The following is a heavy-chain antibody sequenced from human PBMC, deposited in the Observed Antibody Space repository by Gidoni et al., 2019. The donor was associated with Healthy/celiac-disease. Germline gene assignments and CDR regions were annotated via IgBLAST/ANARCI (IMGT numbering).Heavy chain of an antibody. Sequence: ASGFTFSDYYMSWIRQAPGKGLEWVSYISSSSSYTNYADSVKGRFTISRDNAKNSLYLQMNSLRAEATAVYYCVGGKGPFGYWGQGTLVTVSS. CDR3: VGGKGPFGY. CDR1: GFTFSDYY. D-gene: IGHD3-16*01. V-gene: IGHV3-11*06. J-gene: IGHJ4*02. CDR2: ISSSSSYT.